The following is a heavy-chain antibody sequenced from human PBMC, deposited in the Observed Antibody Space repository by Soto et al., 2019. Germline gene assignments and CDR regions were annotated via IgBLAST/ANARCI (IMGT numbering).Heavy chain of an antibody. Sequence: GSLRLSCAASGFTFSSYWMHWVRQAPGKGLVWVSRINSDGSSTGYADSVKGRFTISRDNAKNTLYLQMNSLRAEDTAVYYCARDRAIVATIHFDYWGQGTLVTVSS. D-gene: IGHD5-12*01. CDR3: ARDRAIVATIHFDY. CDR2: INSDGSST. V-gene: IGHV3-74*01. CDR1: GFTFSSYW. J-gene: IGHJ4*02.